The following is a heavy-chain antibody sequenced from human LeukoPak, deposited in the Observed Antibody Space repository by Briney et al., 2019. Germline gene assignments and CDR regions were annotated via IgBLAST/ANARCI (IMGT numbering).Heavy chain of an antibody. CDR2: ISSSSGYT. CDR1: GFTFSDYY. V-gene: IGHV3-11*03. J-gene: IGHJ3*02. CDR3: AGTHYYAFDI. D-gene: IGHD3-10*01. Sequence: PGGSLRLSCAASGFTFSDYYMSWIRQAPGKGLEWVSYISSSSGYTNYADSVKGRFIISRDNAKNSLYLQMDSLRAEDTAVYYCAGTHYYAFDIWGQGTMVTVSS.